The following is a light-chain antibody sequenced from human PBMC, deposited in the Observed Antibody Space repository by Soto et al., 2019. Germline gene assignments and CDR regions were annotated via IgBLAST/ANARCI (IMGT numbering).Light chain of an antibody. CDR3: QQFGA. CDR2: DAS. CDR1: QSISSW. Sequence: DIQITQSPAAVSASVGDRVTITCRASQSISSWLAWYQQKPGKAPKLLIYDASSLESGVPSRFSGSGSGTEFTLTISSLQPDDFATYYCQQFGAFGQGTKVDIK. V-gene: IGKV1-5*01. J-gene: IGKJ1*01.